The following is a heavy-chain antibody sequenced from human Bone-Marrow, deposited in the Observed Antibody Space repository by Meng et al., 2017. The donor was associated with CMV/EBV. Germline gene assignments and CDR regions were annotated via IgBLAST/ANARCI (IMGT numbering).Heavy chain of an antibody. CDR2: IRPDGGNK. V-gene: IGHV3-30*02. Sequence: GESLKISCAASGFTFSNNDMHWVRQSPGKGREWVALIRPDGGNKYYADSLKGRFTVSRDNSKSTLYLHMNSLRPEDTAVSYCATGGSYSAARILSVFDYWGQGTLVTVSS. CDR1: GFTFSNND. D-gene: IGHD3-10*01. CDR3: ATGGSYSAARILSVFDY. J-gene: IGHJ4*02.